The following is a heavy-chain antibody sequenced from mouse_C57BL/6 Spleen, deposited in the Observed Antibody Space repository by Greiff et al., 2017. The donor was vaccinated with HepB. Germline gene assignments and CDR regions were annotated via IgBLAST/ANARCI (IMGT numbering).Heavy chain of an antibody. CDR3: ARRTPYYYGRGDYFDY. V-gene: IGHV1-26*01. CDR1: GYTFTDYY. J-gene: IGHJ2*01. CDR2: INPNNGGT. D-gene: IGHD1-1*01. Sequence: VQLQQSGPELVKPGASVKISSKASGYTFTDYYMNWVKQSHGKSLEWIGDINPNNGGTSYNQKFKGKATLTVDKSSSTAYMELRSLTSEDSAVYYCARRTPYYYGRGDYFDYWGQGTTLTVSS.